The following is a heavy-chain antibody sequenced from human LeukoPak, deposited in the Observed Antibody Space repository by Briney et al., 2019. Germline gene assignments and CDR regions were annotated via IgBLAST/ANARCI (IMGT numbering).Heavy chain of an antibody. CDR3: ARVTAGDYFDY. V-gene: IGHV4-30-4*08. CDR2: IYYSGGT. D-gene: IGHD2-21*02. Sequence: PSETLSLTCTVSGGSISSGDYYWSWIRQPPGKGLEWIGYIYYSGGTYYNPSLKSRVTISVDTSKNQFSLKLSSVTAADTAVYYCARVTAGDYFDYWGQGTLVTVSS. J-gene: IGHJ4*02. CDR1: GGSISSGDYY.